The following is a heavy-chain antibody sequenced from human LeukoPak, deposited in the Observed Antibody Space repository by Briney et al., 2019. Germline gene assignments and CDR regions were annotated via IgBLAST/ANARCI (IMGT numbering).Heavy chain of an antibody. V-gene: IGHV3-30*18. CDR3: AKDLETAAGTTSYYGMDV. CDR1: GFTFSSYG. D-gene: IGHD6-13*01. J-gene: IGHJ6*04. CDR2: ISYDGSNK. Sequence: PGRSLRLSCAASGFTFSSYGMHWVRQAPGKGLEWVAVISYDGSNKYYADSVKGRFTISRDNSKNTLYLQMNSLRAEDTAVYYCAKDLETAAGTTSYYGMDVWGKGTTVTVSS.